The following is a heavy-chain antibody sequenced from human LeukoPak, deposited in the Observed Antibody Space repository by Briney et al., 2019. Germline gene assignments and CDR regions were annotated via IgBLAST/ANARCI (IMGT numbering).Heavy chain of an antibody. V-gene: IGHV3-7*03. CDR1: GFTFSSYW. CDR2: IKHDGSEK. Sequence: GGSLRLSCAASGFTFSSYWMSWVRQAPGKGLEWVANIKHDGSEKYYVDSVKGRFTISRDNAKDSLYLQMNSLRAEDTAVYYCVKGYTVGAAVYYYYYMDVWGKGTTVTVSS. CDR3: VKGYTVGAAVYYYYYMDV. D-gene: IGHD2-15*01. J-gene: IGHJ6*03.